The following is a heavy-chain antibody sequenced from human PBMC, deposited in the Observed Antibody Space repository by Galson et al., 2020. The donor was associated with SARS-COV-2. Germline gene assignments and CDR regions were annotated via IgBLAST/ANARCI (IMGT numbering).Heavy chain of an antibody. Sequence: ASVKVSCKASGYTFTSYYMHWVRQAPGQGLEWMGIINPSGGSTSYAQKFQGRVTMTRDTSTSTVYMELSSLRSEDTAVYYCARDQGSGWYYDAFDIWGQGTMVTVSS. D-gene: IGHD6-19*01. J-gene: IGHJ3*02. CDR3: ARDQGSGWYYDAFDI. CDR2: INPSGGST. CDR1: GYTFTSYY. V-gene: IGHV1-46*03.